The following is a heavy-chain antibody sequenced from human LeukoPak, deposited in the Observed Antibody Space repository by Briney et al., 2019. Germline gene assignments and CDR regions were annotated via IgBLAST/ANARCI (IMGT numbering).Heavy chain of an antibody. CDR1: GGTFSSYA. CDR3: ARANCTTLFCATTRAAPDAFDI. Sequence: SVKVSCKASGGTFSSYAISWVRQAPGQGLEWMGGIIPIFGTANYAQKFQGRVTITADESTSTAYMELSSLRSEDTAVYYCARANCTTLFCATTRAAPDAFDIWGQGTMVTVSS. V-gene: IGHV1-69*13. D-gene: IGHD2-15*01. CDR2: IIPIFGTA. J-gene: IGHJ3*02.